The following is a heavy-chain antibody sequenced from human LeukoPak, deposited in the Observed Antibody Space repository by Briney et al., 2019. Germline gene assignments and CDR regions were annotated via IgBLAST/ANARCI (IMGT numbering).Heavy chain of an antibody. CDR1: GFTFSSYA. V-gene: IGHV3-30-3*01. D-gene: IGHD3-16*02. CDR3: AREGNTYYDYVWGSYRALDY. CDR2: ISYDGSNK. J-gene: IGHJ4*02. Sequence: GGSLRLSCAASGFTFSSYAMHWVRQAPGKGLEWVAVISYDGSNKYYADSVKGRFTISRDNSKNTLCLQMNSLRAEDTAVYYCAREGNTYYDYVWGSYRALDYWGQGTLVTVSS.